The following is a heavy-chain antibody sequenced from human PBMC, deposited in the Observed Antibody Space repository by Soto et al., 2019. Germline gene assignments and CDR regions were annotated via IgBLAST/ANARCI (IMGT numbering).Heavy chain of an antibody. CDR1: GGSISSSSYY. CDR2: IYYSGST. Sequence: SETLSLTCTVSGGSISSSSYYWGWIRQPPGKGLEWIGSIYYSGSTYYNPSLKSRVTISVDTSKNQFSLKLSSVTAADTAVYYCARRITMVRGAIGDFDYWGQGTLVTVS. J-gene: IGHJ4*02. D-gene: IGHD3-10*01. V-gene: IGHV4-39*01. CDR3: ARRITMVRGAIGDFDY.